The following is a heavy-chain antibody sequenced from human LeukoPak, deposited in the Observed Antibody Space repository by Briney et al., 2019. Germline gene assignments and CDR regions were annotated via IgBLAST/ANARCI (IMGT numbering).Heavy chain of an antibody. V-gene: IGHV4-34*01. D-gene: IGHD2-2*01. CDR3: ARGFRLPAAMPEYYYYYYMDV. CDR1: GGSFSGYY. J-gene: IGHJ6*03. CDR2: INHSGST. Sequence: SETLSLTCAVYGGSFSGYYWSWIRQPPGKGLEWIGEINHSGSTNYNPSLKSRVTISVDTSKNQFSLKLSSVTAADTAVYYCARGFRLPAAMPEYYYYYYMDVWGKGTTVTVSS.